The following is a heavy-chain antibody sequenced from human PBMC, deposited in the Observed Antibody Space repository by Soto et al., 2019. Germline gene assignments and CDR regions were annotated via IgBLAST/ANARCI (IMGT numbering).Heavy chain of an antibody. CDR3: AADSGRGGRAFDH. CDR1: DASITNFF. D-gene: IGHD3-10*01. CDR2: LYLGGAP. V-gene: IGHV4-4*07. Sequence: QVQIQESGPGLVTPSDTLSLTCTVSDASITNFFWNWVRQPAGGPLEWIGRLYLGGAPTYNPSLRRRLFISADTSKNQVSLKLASVTAADTAVYYCAADSGRGGRAFDHWGHGALATVSS. J-gene: IGHJ4*01.